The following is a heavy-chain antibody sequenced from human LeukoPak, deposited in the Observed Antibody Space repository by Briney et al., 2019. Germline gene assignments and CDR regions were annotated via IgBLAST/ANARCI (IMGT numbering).Heavy chain of an antibody. CDR1: GGSFSGYY. J-gene: IGHJ6*03. Sequence: SETLSLTCAVYGGSFSGYYWSWIRQPPGKGLEWIGETNHSGSTTSNPSLKSRVTISVDTSKNQFSLKLSSVTAADTAVYYCARGAGYCSSTSCPQAPYYYYYMDVWGKGTTVTVSS. CDR3: ARGAGYCSSTSCPQAPYYYYYMDV. V-gene: IGHV4-34*01. D-gene: IGHD2-2*01. CDR2: TNHSGST.